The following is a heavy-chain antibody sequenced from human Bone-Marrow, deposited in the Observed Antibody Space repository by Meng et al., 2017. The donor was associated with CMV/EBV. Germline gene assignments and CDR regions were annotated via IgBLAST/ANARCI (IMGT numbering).Heavy chain of an antibody. CDR1: GFTFNSYS. J-gene: IGHJ6*01. CDR2: ISSSYI. V-gene: IGHV3-21*01. CDR3: ARDRTDCSSTSCYTDGMDV. D-gene: IGHD2-2*02. Sequence: GESLKISCAASGFTFNSYSMNWVRQAPGKGLEWVSSISSSYIYYADSVKGRFTISRDNAKNSLYLQMNRLRAEDTAVYYCARDRTDCSSTSCYTDGMDVWGQGTTVTGSS.